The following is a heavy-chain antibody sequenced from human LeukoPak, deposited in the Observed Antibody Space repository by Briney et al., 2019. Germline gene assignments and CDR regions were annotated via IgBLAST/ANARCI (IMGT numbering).Heavy chain of an antibody. CDR1: GFTVSSNY. CDR3: ARGGTWIQLDY. V-gene: IGHV3-53*01. Sequence: PGGSLRLSCAASGFTVSSNYMSWVRQAPGKGLEWVSVFHSGGSTYYADSVKDRFTISRDDSKNTLYLQMNSLRAEDTAVYYCARGGTWIQLDYWGQGTLVTVSS. D-gene: IGHD5-18*01. J-gene: IGHJ4*02. CDR2: FHSGGST.